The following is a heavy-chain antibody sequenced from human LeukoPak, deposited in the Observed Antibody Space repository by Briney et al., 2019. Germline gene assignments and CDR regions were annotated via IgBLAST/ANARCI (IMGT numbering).Heavy chain of an antibody. CDR2: INPNGGDT. J-gene: IGHJ6*03. CDR3: ARDKQLDWAHYYYHYMDV. Sequence: ASVKVSCKASGYTFTGYYMHWVRQAPGQGLQWMGWINPNGGDTNYAQKFQGRVTMTRDTSISTAYMGLSRLRSDDTAVYYCARDKQLDWAHYYYHYMDVWGKGTTVTVSS. V-gene: IGHV1-2*02. D-gene: IGHD1-1*01. CDR1: GYTFTGYY.